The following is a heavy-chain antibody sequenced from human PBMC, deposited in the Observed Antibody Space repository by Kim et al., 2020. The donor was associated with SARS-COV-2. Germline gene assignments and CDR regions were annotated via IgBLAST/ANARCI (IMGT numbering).Heavy chain of an antibody. J-gene: IGHJ6*02. V-gene: IGHV3-33*01. CDR3: ARAEAYSSGWYNYYYGMDV. CDR1: GFTFSSYG. CDR2: IWYDGSNK. Sequence: GGSLRLSCAASGFTFSSYGMHWVRQAPGKGLEWVAVIWYDGSNKYYADSVKGRFTISRDNSKNTLYLQMNSLRAEDTAVYYCARAEAYSSGWYNYYYGMDVWGQGATVAVSS. D-gene: IGHD6-19*01.